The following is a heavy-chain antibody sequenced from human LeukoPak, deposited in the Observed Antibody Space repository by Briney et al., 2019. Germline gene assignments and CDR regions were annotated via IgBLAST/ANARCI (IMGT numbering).Heavy chain of an antibody. CDR1: GDSVSSNSAA. J-gene: IGHJ6*02. CDR3: ARAVSREWARLYGMDV. V-gene: IGHV6-1*01. D-gene: IGHD5-12*01. Sequence: SQTLSLTCAISGDSVSSNSAAWNWIRQSPSRGLEWLGRTYYRSKWYNDYAVSVKSRITINPDTSKNQFSLQLNSVTPEDTAVYYCARAVSREWARLYGMDVWGQGTTVTVSS. CDR2: TYYRSKWYN.